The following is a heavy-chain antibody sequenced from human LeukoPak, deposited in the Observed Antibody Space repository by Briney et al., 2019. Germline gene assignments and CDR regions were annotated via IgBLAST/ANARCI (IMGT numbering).Heavy chain of an antibody. CDR3: ARDLNSWLKTDS. J-gene: IGHJ4*02. D-gene: IGHD5-12*01. V-gene: IGHV1-18*01. CDR2: ISAYNGDT. CDR1: GYTFTNYG. Sequence: ASVKVSCKASGYTFTNYGLSWVRQAPGHGLEWMGWISAYNGDTQYPKKFQGRVTMTRDTSTNTAYMELRSLRSDDTAVYYCARDLNSWLKTDSWGQGTLVTVS.